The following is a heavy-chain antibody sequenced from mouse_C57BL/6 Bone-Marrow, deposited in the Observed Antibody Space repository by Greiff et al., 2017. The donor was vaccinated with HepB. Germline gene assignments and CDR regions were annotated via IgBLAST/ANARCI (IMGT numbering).Heavy chain of an antibody. D-gene: IGHD2-12*01. Sequence: QVQLQQPGAELVKPGASVKLSCKASGYTFTSYWMQWVKQRPGQGLEWIGEIDPSDSYTNYNQKFKGKATLTVDTSSSTAYMQLSSLTSEDSAVYYYVSRVTADQARDYWGQGTSLTVSS. V-gene: IGHV1-50*01. CDR1: GYTFTSYW. CDR2: IDPSDSYT. CDR3: VSRVTADQARDY. J-gene: IGHJ2*02.